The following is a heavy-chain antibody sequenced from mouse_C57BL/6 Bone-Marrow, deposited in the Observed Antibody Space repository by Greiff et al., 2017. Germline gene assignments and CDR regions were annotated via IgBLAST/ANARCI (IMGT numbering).Heavy chain of an antibody. Sequence: EVKLMESEGGLVQPGSSMKLSCTASGFTFSDYYMAWVRQVPEKGLEWVANITYDGSSTNYLDSLQSRFIISIDNSKYILYLQMSSLKSEDTATYYCARDAGPFDYWGQGTTLTVSS. J-gene: IGHJ2*01. CDR1: GFTFSDYY. V-gene: IGHV5-16*01. CDR3: ARDAGPFDY. CDR2: ITYDGSST.